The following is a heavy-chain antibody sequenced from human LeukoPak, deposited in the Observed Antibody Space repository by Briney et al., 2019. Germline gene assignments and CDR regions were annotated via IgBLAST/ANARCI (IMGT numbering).Heavy chain of an antibody. V-gene: IGHV1-18*01. CDR3: ARAISSYWVY. D-gene: IGHD1-26*01. J-gene: IGHJ4*02. Sequence: ASVKVSCKASGYTFTSYGISWVRQAPGQGLEWMGWISAYNGNTNYAQKPQGRVTMTTDTSTSTAYMELRSMRSEATAVSYCARAISSYWVYWGQGTLVTVSS. CDR2: ISAYNGNT. CDR1: GYTFTSYG.